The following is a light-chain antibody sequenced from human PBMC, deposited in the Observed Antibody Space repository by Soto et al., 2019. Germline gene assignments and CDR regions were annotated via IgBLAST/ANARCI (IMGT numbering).Light chain of an antibody. CDR3: QQYNNWPPYT. J-gene: IGKJ2*01. Sequence: EIVMTQSPATLSVSPGERATLSCRASQSVSSNLAWYQQIPGQAPRLLIYGASTRATGIPARFSGSGSGTDFTLTISSLQSEDFAVYYCQQYNNWPPYTFGQGTKVDIK. CDR1: QSVSSN. V-gene: IGKV3-15*01. CDR2: GAS.